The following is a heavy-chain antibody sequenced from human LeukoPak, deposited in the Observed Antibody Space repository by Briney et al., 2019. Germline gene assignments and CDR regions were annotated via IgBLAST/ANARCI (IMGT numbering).Heavy chain of an antibody. D-gene: IGHD1-26*01. J-gene: IGHJ4*02. V-gene: IGHV4-59*04. CDR2: IYYSGST. CDR1: GFTFSSYG. CDR3: ARQARGSHPEFDY. Sequence: SGGSLRLSCAASGFTFSSYGMNWVRQAPGKGLEWIGAIYYSGSTYYNPSLKSRVTISIDTSKNQFSLRLSSVTAADTAVYYCARQARGSHPEFDYWGQGTLVTVSS.